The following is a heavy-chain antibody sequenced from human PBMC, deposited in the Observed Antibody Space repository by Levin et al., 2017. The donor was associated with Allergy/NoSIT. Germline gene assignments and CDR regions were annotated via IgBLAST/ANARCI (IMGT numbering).Heavy chain of an antibody. CDR2: VYHNGVT. CDR1: GFSIISDYH. J-gene: IGHJ4*02. CDR3: TSESSSAATH. V-gene: IGHV4-38-2*02. Sequence: SETLSLTCTVYGFSIISDYHWGWARQPPGKGLEWIGSVYHNGVTYYNPSLKSRLAISVDTSKNQFSLRMSSVTATDTAIYYCTSESSSAATHWGQGTLVTVSS. D-gene: IGHD2-2*01.